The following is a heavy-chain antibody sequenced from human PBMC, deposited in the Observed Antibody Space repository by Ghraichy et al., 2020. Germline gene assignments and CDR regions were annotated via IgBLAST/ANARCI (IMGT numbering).Heavy chain of an antibody. D-gene: IGHD6-19*01. Sequence: GESLNISCRGSGYRFDDQWIGWVRQTPGKGLDWVGIIYPGDSDTRYNPSFRGQVTMSADKSLNTIYLRWGSLKASDTAVYYCARQDKAVAGESRYYTHYTDVWGKGTSVTVS. CDR2: IYPGDSDT. CDR3: ARQDKAVAGESRYYTHYTDV. CDR1: GYRFDDQW. V-gene: IGHV5-51*01. J-gene: IGHJ6*03.